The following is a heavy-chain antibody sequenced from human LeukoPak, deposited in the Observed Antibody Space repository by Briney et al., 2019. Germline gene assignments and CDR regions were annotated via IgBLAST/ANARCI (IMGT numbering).Heavy chain of an antibody. CDR2: VNPNSGGA. D-gene: IGHD4/OR15-4a*01. V-gene: IGHV1-2*02. CDR1: GDTFTGYY. CDR3: ARVETMLHPFDV. Sequence: ASVKVSCKASGDTFTGYYIHWVRQAPGQGLEWMGWVNPNSGGANYAQKFQGRVIMTRDTSISTAYMELTRLTSNDTAVYFCARVETMLHPFDVWGQGTMVTVSS. J-gene: IGHJ3*01.